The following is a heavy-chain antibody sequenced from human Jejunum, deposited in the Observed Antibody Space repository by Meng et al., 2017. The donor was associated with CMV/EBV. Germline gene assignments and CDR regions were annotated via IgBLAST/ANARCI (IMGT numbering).Heavy chain of an antibody. D-gene: IGHD2-21*01. Sequence: LPCLVSCDSIASSYWTSFRQSPVKGLESIGYIHYRGDINYNPSLRSRATMSMDMSKNQFSLRLTSVTAADTAVYYCAKTARIPTAWGQGTRVTVSS. CDR1: CDSIASSY. J-gene: IGHJ1*01. CDR2: IHYRGDI. CDR3: AKTARIPTA. V-gene: IGHV4-59*01.